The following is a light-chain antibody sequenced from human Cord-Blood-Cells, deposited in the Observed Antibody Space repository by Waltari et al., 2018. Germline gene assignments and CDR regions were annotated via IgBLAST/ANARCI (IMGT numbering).Light chain of an antibody. CDR2: DVS. J-gene: IGLJ3*02. CDR1: SSHVGGYNY. Sequence: QSALTQPASVSGSPGQSNTISCTGTSSHVGGYNYVSWYQQHPGKAPKLMIYDVSNRPSGVSNRFSGSKSGNTASLTISGLQAEDEADYYCSSYTSSSTWVFGGGTKLTVL. CDR3: SSYTSSSTWV. V-gene: IGLV2-14*01.